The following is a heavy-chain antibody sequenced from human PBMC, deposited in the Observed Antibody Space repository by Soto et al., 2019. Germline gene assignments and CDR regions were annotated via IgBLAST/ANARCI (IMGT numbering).Heavy chain of an antibody. J-gene: IGHJ4*02. Sequence: QVQLVQSGAEVKKPGASVRVSCEAAGYRFTAYYIHWVRQAPGQGLEWMGRMYLEPGGTTYAQKFQGRVTRTRDTSISTAYMEVSSVKSVDPAMYYCARDGNFAFRGYRFAFDFWGQGTQVTVSS. D-gene: IGHD5-18*01. CDR1: GYRFTAYY. CDR3: ARDGNFAFRGYRFAFDF. V-gene: IGHV1-2*06. CDR2: MYLEPGGT.